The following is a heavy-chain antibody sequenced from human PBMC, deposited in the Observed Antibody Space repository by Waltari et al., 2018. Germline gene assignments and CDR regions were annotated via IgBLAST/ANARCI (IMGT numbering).Heavy chain of an antibody. CDR1: GGTFNSFA. D-gene: IGHD6-6*01. Sequence: HLVQSGAEVKKPGSSVIVSCQASGGTFNSFALSWVRQAPGQGLEWMGGIIPRFNTPTYARKFQGRLTVTADESTSTAYMELNSLRSEDSALYYCATRIPSDHSGSFYYYGMDVWGQGTTVTVSS. CDR3: ATRIPSDHSGSFYYYGMDV. J-gene: IGHJ6*02. CDR2: IIPRFNTP. V-gene: IGHV1-69*13.